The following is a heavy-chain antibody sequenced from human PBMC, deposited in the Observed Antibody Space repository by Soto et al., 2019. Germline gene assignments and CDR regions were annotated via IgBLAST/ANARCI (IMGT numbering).Heavy chain of an antibody. Sequence: QVQLVESGGGVVQPGRSLRLSCAASGFIFRDYGMHWVRQAPGKGLEWLTAVTYDGTKKYYADSVKGRRTISKDNAKNTLYLQLSSLRPEDTAVYYCAKWEDHKTVDPWGQGTLVAVSS. V-gene: IGHV3-30*18. CDR2: VTYDGTKK. J-gene: IGHJ5*02. CDR1: GFIFRDYG. D-gene: IGHD1-26*01. CDR3: AKWEDHKTVDP.